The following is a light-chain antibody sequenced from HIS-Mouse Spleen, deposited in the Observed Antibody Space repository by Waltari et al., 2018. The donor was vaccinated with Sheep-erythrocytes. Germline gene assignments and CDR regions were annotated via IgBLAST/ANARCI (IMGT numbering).Light chain of an antibody. Sequence: QSALTQPRSVSGSPGQSVTISCTGTRSDVGGYNYVPWYQQQPGKAPKLMIYDVSKRPSGVPDRFSGSKSGNTASLTISGLQAEDEADYYCCSYAGSYNHVFATGTKVTVL. CDR2: DVS. V-gene: IGLV2-11*01. CDR3: CSYAGSYNHV. J-gene: IGLJ1*01. CDR1: RSDVGGYNY.